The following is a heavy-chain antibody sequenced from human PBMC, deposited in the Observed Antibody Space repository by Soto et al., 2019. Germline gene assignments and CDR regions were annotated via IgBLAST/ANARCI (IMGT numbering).Heavy chain of an antibody. D-gene: IGHD2-2*01. CDR2: IYPGDSDT. Sequence: GESLKISCKASGFTFTSYWIAWVRQIPGKGLEGMGIIYPGDSDTSYSPSFQGQVTISADKSINTAYLQWSSLKVSDTAMYYCAKHEGYCSSTTCSNFEYWGQGTLVTVSS. J-gene: IGHJ4*02. CDR3: AKHEGYCSSTTCSNFEY. CDR1: GFTFTSYW. V-gene: IGHV5-51*01.